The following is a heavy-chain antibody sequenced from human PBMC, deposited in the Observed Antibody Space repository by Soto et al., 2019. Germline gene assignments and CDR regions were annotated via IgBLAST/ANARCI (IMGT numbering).Heavy chain of an antibody. CDR3: ATQNSDYGSGTYSY. Sequence: QVQLMQSGAEVKKPGASVKVSCKASGYTFTDYQIHWVRQAPGQGLEWMGWINPNSGDTNFAEKFQGWVTMNRDVSISTAYLELGSLKSDDTAVYYCATQNSDYGSGTYSYWGQGTLVTVSS. CDR1: GYTFTDYQ. CDR2: INPNSGDT. J-gene: IGHJ4*02. D-gene: IGHD3-10*01. V-gene: IGHV1-2*04.